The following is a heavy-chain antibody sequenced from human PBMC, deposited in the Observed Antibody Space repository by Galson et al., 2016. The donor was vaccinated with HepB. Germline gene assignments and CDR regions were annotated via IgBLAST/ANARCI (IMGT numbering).Heavy chain of an antibody. D-gene: IGHD5-24*01. Sequence: LRLSCAASGFSFSTCAMTWVRQAPGKGLEWVAAISGSGAATYYADSVQGRFSISRDNAKNTLDLQMSSLRVDDTAVYFCAKDLRDGTHYLDYWGQGTLVTVTA. CDR2: ISGSGAAT. J-gene: IGHJ4*02. CDR3: AKDLRDGTHYLDY. CDR1: GFSFSTCA. V-gene: IGHV3-23*01.